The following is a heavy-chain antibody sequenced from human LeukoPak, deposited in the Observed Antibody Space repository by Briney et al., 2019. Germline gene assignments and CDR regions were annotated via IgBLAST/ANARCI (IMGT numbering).Heavy chain of an antibody. CDR2: IYSGGKT. CDR1: GFTVSSNY. CDR3: TRGGGAFCGSDCYRTFDY. D-gene: IGHD2-21*02. J-gene: IGHJ4*02. V-gene: IGHV3-66*01. Sequence: PGGSLRLSCGASGFTVSSNYMSWVRQAPGKGLEWVSVIYSGGKTYYADSVKGRFTISRDNSNNTLYLQMNSLKAEDTAVYYCTRGGGAFCGSDCYRTFDYWGQGTLVTVSS.